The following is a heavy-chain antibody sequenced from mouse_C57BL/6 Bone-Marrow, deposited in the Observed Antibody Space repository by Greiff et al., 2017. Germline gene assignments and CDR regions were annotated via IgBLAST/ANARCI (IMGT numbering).Heavy chain of an antibody. Sequence: QVQLQQPGAELVKPGASVKMSCKASGYTFTSYWITWVKQRPGQGLEWIGDIYPTSGRTNYNEKFKDKAILTVDPSSNTAYMQLSSLTSEDSAVFYCARSGPLGRSVDYWGQGTTLTVSS. CDR1: GYTFTSYW. J-gene: IGHJ2*01. D-gene: IGHD4-1*01. V-gene: IGHV1-55*01. CDR2: IYPTSGRT. CDR3: ARSGPLGRSVDY.